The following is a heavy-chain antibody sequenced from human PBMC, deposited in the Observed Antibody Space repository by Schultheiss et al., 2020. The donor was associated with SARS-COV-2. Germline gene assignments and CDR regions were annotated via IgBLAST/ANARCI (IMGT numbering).Heavy chain of an antibody. CDR2: ISWNSGSI. V-gene: IGHV3-9*01. J-gene: IGHJ6*02. CDR3: AKDIYGSGRDYYGMDV. CDR1: GFTFDDYA. Sequence: SLKISCAASGFTFDDYAMHWVRQAPGKGLEWVSGISWNSGSIGYADSVKGRFTISRDNAKNSLYLQMNSLRAEDTALYYCAKDIYGSGRDYYGMDVWGQGTTVTVAS. D-gene: IGHD3-10*01.